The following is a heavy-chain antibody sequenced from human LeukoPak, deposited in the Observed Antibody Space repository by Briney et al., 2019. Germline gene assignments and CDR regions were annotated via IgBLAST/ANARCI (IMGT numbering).Heavy chain of an antibody. CDR1: GVSISRYY. CDR2: IYSSGST. V-gene: IGHV4-4*07. J-gene: IGHJ5*02. CDR3: ARDSGTTGEVKFDP. Sequence: KTSETLSLTCTVSGVSISRYYWSWIRQPAGKGLEWLGRIYSSGSTTYNPSLKSRVTMSIDTSKNQFSLKLSFVTAADTAVYYCARDSGTTGEVKFDPWGQGTLVTVSS. D-gene: IGHD3-10*01.